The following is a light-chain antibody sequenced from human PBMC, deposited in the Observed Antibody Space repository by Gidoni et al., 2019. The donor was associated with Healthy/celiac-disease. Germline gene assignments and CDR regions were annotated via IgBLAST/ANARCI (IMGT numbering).Light chain of an antibody. CDR2: TSS. J-gene: IGKJ5*01. CDR3: QQANSFPIT. Sequence: DIHMTQSPSSVSAFVGDSVTITCRARQGSSSWLAWDQPKPGKAAKLLLYTSSSLQSRVPSRFSGSGSGTDFTLTISSLQPEDFATYYCQQANSFPITFGQGTRLEIK. CDR1: QGSSSW. V-gene: IGKV1-12*01.